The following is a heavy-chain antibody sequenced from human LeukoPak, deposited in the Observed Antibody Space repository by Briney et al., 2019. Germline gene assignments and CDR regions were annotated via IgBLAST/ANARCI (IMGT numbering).Heavy chain of an antibody. CDR3: ARHGRSNLLYWFDP. CDR2: IYTSGST. CDR1: GGSISIYY. J-gene: IGHJ5*02. V-gene: IGHV4-4*09. Sequence: SETLSLTCTVSGGSISIYYWSWIRQPPGKGLEWIGYIYTSGSTNYNPSLKSRLTISVDTSKNQFSLKLNSVTAADTAVYFCARHGRSNLLYWFDPWGQGTLVTVSS. D-gene: IGHD6-13*01.